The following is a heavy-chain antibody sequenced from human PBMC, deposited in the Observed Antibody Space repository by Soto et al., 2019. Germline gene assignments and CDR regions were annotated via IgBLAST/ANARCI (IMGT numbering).Heavy chain of an antibody. CDR3: ARDQGGIVAAPFDY. CDR1: GDSVSSNSAA. CDR2: TYYRSKWYN. V-gene: IGHV6-1*01. D-gene: IGHD1-26*01. J-gene: IGHJ4*02. Sequence: SQTLSLPCAISGDSVSSNSAAWNCIRQSPSRGLEWLGRTYYRSKWYNDYAVSVKSRITINPDTSKNQFSLQLNSVTPEDTAVYYCARDQGGIVAAPFDYWGQGTLVTVS.